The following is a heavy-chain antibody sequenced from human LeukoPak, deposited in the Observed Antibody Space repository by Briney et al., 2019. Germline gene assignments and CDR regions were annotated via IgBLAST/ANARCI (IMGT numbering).Heavy chain of an antibody. V-gene: IGHV4-39*07. J-gene: IGHJ4*02. Sequence: SETLSLTCTVSGGSISSSSYYWGWIRQPPGKGLEWIGSIYYSGSTNYNPSLKSRVTISVDKSKNQFSLKLSSVTAADTAVYYCARGTVAGFDYWGQGTLVTVSS. CDR2: IYYSGST. CDR3: ARGTVAGFDY. D-gene: IGHD4-23*01. CDR1: GGSISSSSYY.